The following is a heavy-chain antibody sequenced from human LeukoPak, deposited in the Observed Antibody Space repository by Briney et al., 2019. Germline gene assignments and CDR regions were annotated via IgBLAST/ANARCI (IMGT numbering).Heavy chain of an antibody. CDR2: INSGGSGT. Sequence: GGSLRLSCAASGFTFSSYWMHWVRQAPGKRLVWVSRINSGGSGTTYADSVKGRFTISRDTAKNTLYLQMNSLRAEDTAVYYCARTPSMRYVGDAFDIWGQGTKVIVSS. CDR3: ARTPSMRYVGDAFDI. D-gene: IGHD5-12*01. J-gene: IGHJ3*02. CDR1: GFTFSSYW. V-gene: IGHV3-74*01.